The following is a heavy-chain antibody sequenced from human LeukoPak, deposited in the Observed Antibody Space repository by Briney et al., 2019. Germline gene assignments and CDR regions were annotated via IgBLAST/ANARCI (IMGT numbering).Heavy chain of an antibody. D-gene: IGHD6-13*01. CDR3: ARSAEQQLVRVNWFDP. V-gene: IGHV3-21*01. CDR2: ISSSSSYI. J-gene: IGHJ5*02. Sequence: PGGSLRLSCAASGFTFSSYSMNWVRQAPGKGLEWVSSISSSSSYIYYADSVKGRFTISRDNAKNSLYLQMNSLRAEDTAVYYCARSAEQQLVRVNWFDPWGQGTLVTVSS. CDR1: GFTFSSYS.